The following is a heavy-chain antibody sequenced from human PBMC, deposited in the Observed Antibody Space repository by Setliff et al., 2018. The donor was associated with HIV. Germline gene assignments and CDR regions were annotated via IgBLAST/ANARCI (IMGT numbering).Heavy chain of an antibody. V-gene: IGHV1-18*01. CDR1: GYTFSSYA. D-gene: IGHD6-19*01. CDR3: AKALVVAGTTFDY. Sequence: ASVKVSCKASGYTFSSYAISWVRQAPGQGLEWMGWISAYNGNTNYPQRLQGRVSLTIDISTSTAYMELRSLRSDDTAVYYCAKALVVAGTTFDYWGQGTLVTVSS. J-gene: IGHJ4*02. CDR2: ISAYNGNT.